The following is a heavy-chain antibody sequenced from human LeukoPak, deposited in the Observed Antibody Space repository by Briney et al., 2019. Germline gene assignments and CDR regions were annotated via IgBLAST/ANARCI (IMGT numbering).Heavy chain of an antibody. CDR2: IRNDGTNK. CDR3: AKGSGYYTYNWFDP. D-gene: IGHD3-3*01. J-gene: IGHJ5*02. V-gene: IGHV3-30*02. CDR1: GFIFSSYG. Sequence: GXSLRLSCAASGFIFSSYGMHWVRQAPGKGLEWVAFIRNDGTNKYYADSVRGRFTISREDSTYTVYLEMNSLRCEDTAVYYCAKGSGYYTYNWFDPWGQGTLVTVSS.